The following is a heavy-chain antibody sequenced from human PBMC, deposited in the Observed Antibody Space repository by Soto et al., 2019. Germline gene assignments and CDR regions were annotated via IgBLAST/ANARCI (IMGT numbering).Heavy chain of an antibody. CDR1: GGSISSYY. J-gene: IGHJ5*02. Sequence: SDTLSLTCTVSGGSISSYYWSWIRQPPGKGLEWIGYIYYSGSTNYNPSLKSRVTISVDTSKNQFSLKLSSVTAADTAVYYCARAEVYCSGGSCLWWFDPWGQGTLVTVS. D-gene: IGHD2-15*01. CDR3: ARAEVYCSGGSCLWWFDP. CDR2: IYYSGST. V-gene: IGHV4-59*08.